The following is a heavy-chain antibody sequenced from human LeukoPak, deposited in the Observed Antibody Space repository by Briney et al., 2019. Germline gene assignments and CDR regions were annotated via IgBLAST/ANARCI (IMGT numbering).Heavy chain of an antibody. CDR2: ISSSGNT. Sequence: SETLSLTCTVTGDSISLRYWNWIRQPPGKGLEWLGYISSSGNTNYHPSVNSRVTISRDTSKNQLSLRLKSLTAADTAVYYCARRSPIAAEDYWGQGILVTVSS. CDR1: GDSISLRY. J-gene: IGHJ4*02. CDR3: ARRSPIAAEDY. V-gene: IGHV4-4*09. D-gene: IGHD6-6*01.